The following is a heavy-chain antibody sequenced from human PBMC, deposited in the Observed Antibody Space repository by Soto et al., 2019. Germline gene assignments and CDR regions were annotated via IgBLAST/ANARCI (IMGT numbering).Heavy chain of an antibody. D-gene: IGHD3-22*01. Sequence: GGSLRLSCTASGFTVSNYYMNWVRQAPGKGLEWVSVIYSGGSTYYADSVKGRFTISRDNAKHLLQLQMSSLRAEDTAVYYCARDVTYDSTGYSFWGQGTLVTVSS. J-gene: IGHJ4*02. CDR1: GFTVSNYY. V-gene: IGHV3-66*01. CDR3: ARDVTYDSTGYSF. CDR2: IYSGGST.